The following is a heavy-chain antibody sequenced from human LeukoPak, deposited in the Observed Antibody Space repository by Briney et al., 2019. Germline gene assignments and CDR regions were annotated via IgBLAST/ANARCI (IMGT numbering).Heavy chain of an antibody. CDR3: AKYDNSGRAGGY. Sequence: PGRSLRLSCAASGFTFSNYGMHWVRQAPGKGLEWVAVIWYDGGNKYYADSVKGRFTISRDNSRNTLYLQMNSLRAEDTAMYYCAKYDNSGRAGGYWGQGTLVTVSS. J-gene: IGHJ4*02. CDR1: GFTFSNYG. D-gene: IGHD3-22*01. V-gene: IGHV3-33*06. CDR2: IWYDGGNK.